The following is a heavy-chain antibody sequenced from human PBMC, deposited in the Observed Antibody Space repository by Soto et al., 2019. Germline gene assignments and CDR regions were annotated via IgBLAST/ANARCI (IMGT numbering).Heavy chain of an antibody. CDR1: GFTFSTYA. D-gene: IGHD3-22*01. V-gene: IGHV3-30*09. J-gene: IGHJ4*02. CDR2: ISCDGSNK. Sequence: HPGGSLRLSCAASGFTFSTYAMTWVRQAPGKGLEWVASISCDGSNKYYADSVKGRFAISRDNSKNTLYLQVISLRADDAAVYYCARVPYYSERYPDYWGQGTLVTVSS. CDR3: ARVPYYSERYPDY.